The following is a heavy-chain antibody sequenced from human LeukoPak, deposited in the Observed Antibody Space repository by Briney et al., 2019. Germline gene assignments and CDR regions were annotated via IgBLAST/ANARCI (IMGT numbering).Heavy chain of an antibody. D-gene: IGHD2-8*01. CDR3: ARAVCNGCLYFDY. J-gene: IGHJ4*02. CDR2: IYNGGST. Sequence: GGSLRLSCAASGFTVSNNYMSWVRQAPGKGLEWVSSIYNGGSTYYADSVKGRFTISRDTSEKTLYLQMNSLRADDTAVYYCARAVCNGCLYFDYWGQGTLVTVSS. CDR1: GFTVSNNY. V-gene: IGHV3-66*01.